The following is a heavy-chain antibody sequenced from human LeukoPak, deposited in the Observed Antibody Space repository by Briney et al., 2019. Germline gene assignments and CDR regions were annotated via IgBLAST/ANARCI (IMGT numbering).Heavy chain of an antibody. CDR2: IIPIFGTA. CDR3: ARAQGDYRNFNNKWFDP. V-gene: IGHV1-69*05. J-gene: IGHJ5*02. Sequence: SVKVSCKASGGTFSNFAISWVRQAPGQGLQWMGEIIPIFGTASYAQKFQGRVTITTDESTSTAYMELRSLRSEDTAVYYCARAQGDYRNFNNKWFDPWGQGTLVTVSS. CDR1: GGTFSNFA. D-gene: IGHD4-11*01.